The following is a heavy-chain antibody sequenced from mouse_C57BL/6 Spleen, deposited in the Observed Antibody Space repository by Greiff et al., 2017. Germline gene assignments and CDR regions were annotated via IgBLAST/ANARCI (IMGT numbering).Heavy chain of an antibody. Sequence: VQLKESGGDLVKPGGSLKLSCAASGFTFSSYGMSWVRQTHDKRLEWVATFSRGGGSPNYPDSVKGRSTISRDNAKNTLYLQMSRLKSEDTAMYYGARHWDVGYFDYWGQGTTLTVSS. CDR2: FSRGGGSP. J-gene: IGHJ2*01. CDR1: GFTFSSYG. D-gene: IGHD4-1*01. CDR3: ARHWDVGYFDY. V-gene: IGHV5-6*01.